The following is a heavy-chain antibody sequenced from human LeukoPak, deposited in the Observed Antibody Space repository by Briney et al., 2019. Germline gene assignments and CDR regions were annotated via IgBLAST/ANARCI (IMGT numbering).Heavy chain of an antibody. CDR2: ISSDSSTI. V-gene: IGHV3-48*01. CDR3: ASRITGTTLPY. CDR1: GISFSSYA. J-gene: IGHJ4*02. D-gene: IGHD1-20*01. Sequence: AGGSLRLSCAASGISFSSYAMSWVRQAPGKGLEWVSYISSDSSTIYYADSVKGRFTISRDNSKNTLYLQMNSLRAEDTAVYYCASRITGTTLPYWGQGTLVTVSS.